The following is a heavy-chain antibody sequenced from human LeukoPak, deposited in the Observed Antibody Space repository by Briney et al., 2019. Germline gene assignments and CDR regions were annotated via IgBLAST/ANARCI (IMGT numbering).Heavy chain of an antibody. V-gene: IGHV3-30-3*01. Sequence: PGGSLRLSCAASGFIFSNYAMHWVRQAPGKGLEWVAVISYDGSNKYYADSVKGRFTISRDNSKNTLFLQMNSLRTGDTAVYYRARDLDSSSWYILWFDPWGQGTLVTVSS. CDR3: ARDLDSSSWYILWFDP. CDR2: ISYDGSNK. CDR1: GFIFSNYA. J-gene: IGHJ5*02. D-gene: IGHD6-13*01.